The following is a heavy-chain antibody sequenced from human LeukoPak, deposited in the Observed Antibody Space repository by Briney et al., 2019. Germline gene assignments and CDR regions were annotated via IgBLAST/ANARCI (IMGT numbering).Heavy chain of an antibody. CDR3: ASSGWYPGLYYFDY. V-gene: IGHV1-3*04. Sequence: ASVKVSCKASGYTFTSYPMHWVRQAPGQRLEWMGWINTANGDTKYSQKFQGRVTITRDTSASTAYMELSSLRSEDTAVYYCASSGWYPGLYYFDYWGQGTLVTVSS. CDR1: GYTFTSYP. CDR2: INTANGDT. D-gene: IGHD6-19*01. J-gene: IGHJ4*02.